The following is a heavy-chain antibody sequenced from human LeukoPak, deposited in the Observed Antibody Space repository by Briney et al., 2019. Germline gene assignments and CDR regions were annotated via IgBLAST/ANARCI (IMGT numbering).Heavy chain of an antibody. J-gene: IGHJ3*02. D-gene: IGHD3-9*01. Sequence: ASVKVSCKASGYTLTSYDINWVRQATGQGLEWMGWMNPNSGNTGYAQKFQGRVTMTRNTSISTAYMELSSLRSEDTAVYYCARGLFHDILTGYYAAYAFDIWGQGTMVTVSS. CDR1: GYTLTSYD. V-gene: IGHV1-8*01. CDR2: MNPNSGNT. CDR3: ARGLFHDILTGYYAAYAFDI.